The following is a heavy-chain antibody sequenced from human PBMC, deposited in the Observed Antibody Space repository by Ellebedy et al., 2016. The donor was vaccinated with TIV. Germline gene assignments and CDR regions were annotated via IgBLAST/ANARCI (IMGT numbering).Heavy chain of an antibody. CDR2: ISGSRTYI. Sequence: PGGSLRLSCAASGFTFNSYTMNWVRQAPGKGLEWVSSISGSRTYIYYTDSVKGRFTISRDNAKNSLYLQMNSLKTEDTAMYYCTNAILGFTKEVDYWGQGTQVTVSS. CDR1: GFTFNSYT. CDR3: TNAILGFTKEVDY. J-gene: IGHJ4*02. D-gene: IGHD2-2*02. V-gene: IGHV3-21*04.